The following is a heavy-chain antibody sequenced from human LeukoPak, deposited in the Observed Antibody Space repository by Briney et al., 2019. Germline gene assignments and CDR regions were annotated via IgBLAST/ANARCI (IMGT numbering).Heavy chain of an antibody. D-gene: IGHD6-13*01. CDR1: GFTFDDYA. Sequence: SLGLSCAASGFTFDDYAMHWVRQVPGKGLEWVSGISWNSGSMDYADSVKGRFTISRDNAKNSLYLQMNSLRAEDTALYYCAKDILRQQLGPFDYWGQGTLVTVSS. CDR3: AKDILRQQLGPFDY. V-gene: IGHV3-9*01. J-gene: IGHJ4*02. CDR2: ISWNSGSM.